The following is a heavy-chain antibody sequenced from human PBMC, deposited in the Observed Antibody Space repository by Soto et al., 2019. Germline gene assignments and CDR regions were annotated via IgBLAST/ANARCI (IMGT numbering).Heavy chain of an antibody. J-gene: IGHJ6*02. D-gene: IGHD3-10*01. CDR3: ARDSGGSTYGTSYYYYYGLDV. CDR1: GGSVGSGTTY. Sequence: LSETLSLTCTVSGGSVGSGTTYWSWIRQPPGKGLEWIGHIYYSGSTNYNPSLESRVTISVDTSKNQFSLKLSSVTAADTAVYFCARDSGGSTYGTSYYYYYGLDVWGQGTTVTVSS. V-gene: IGHV4-61*01. CDR2: IYYSGST.